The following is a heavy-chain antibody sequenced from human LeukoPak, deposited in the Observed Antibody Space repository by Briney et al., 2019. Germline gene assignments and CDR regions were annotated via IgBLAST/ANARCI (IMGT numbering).Heavy chain of an antibody. CDR1: GGSFSGYY. CDR3: ARGTEVVVTAHGNYYYYYYMDV. Sequence: KTSETPSLTCAVYGGSFSGYYWSWIRQPPGKGLEWIGEINHSGGTNYNPSLKSRVTISVDTSKNQFSLKLSSVTAADTAVYYCARGTEVVVTAHGNYYYYYYMDVWGKGTTVTVSS. V-gene: IGHV4-34*01. J-gene: IGHJ6*03. CDR2: INHSGGT. D-gene: IGHD2-21*02.